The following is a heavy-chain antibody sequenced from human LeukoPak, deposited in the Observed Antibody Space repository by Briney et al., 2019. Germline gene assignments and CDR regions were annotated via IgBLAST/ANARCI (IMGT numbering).Heavy chain of an antibody. CDR3: ARIYDSSGYPAFDI. D-gene: IGHD3-22*01. CDR2: IYYSGST. V-gene: IGHV4-59*01. J-gene: IGHJ3*02. CDR1: GRSISSYY. Sequence: SETLSLTCTVSGRSISSYYWSWIRQPPGKGLEWIGYIYYSGSTNYNPSLKSRVTISVDTSKNQFSLKLSSVTAADTAVYYCARIYDSSGYPAFDIWGQGTMVTVSS.